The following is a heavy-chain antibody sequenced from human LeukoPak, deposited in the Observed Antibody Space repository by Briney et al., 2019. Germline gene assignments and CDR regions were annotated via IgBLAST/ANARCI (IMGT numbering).Heavy chain of an antibody. V-gene: IGHV3-23*01. J-gene: IGHJ4*02. CDR2: ITGGWGSK. D-gene: IGHD2-2*03. CDR1: GFPFSNYA. CDR3: AKADTSMDRRYYFVY. Sequence: PGRSLSLSCAASGFPFSNYALSWIRQAPGKGLEWVSVITGGWGSKYYADSVKGRLTISRDYSRDTLYLQMDSLRAEDTGVYYCAKADTSMDRRYYFVYWGQGTLVTVSS.